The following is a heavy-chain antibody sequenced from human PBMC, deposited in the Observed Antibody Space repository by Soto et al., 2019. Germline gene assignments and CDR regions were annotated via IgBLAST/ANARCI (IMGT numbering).Heavy chain of an antibody. D-gene: IGHD1-7*01. CDR1: GFTFSSYW. J-gene: IGHJ3*02. CDR2: IKQDGSEK. CDR3: AREELELHLYYDAFDI. Sequence: GGSLRLSCAASGFTFSSYWMSWVRQAPGKGLEWVANIKQDGSEKYYVDSVKGRFTISRDNAKNSLYLQMNSLRAEDTAVYYCAREELELHLYYDAFDIWGQGTMVTVSS. V-gene: IGHV3-7*01.